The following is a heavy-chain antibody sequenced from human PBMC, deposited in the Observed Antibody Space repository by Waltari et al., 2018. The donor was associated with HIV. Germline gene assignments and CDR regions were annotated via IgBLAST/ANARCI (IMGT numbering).Heavy chain of an antibody. CDR1: GFPFSCYA. V-gene: IGHV3-23*01. CDR2: ISGSGGST. CDR3: AKDNRDPLGTLWY. D-gene: IGHD2-21*01. J-gene: IGHJ4*02. Sequence: EVQLLESGGGLVQPGGSLRLSCAASGFPFSCYAMSWVRQAPGKGLDWVSFISGSGGSTYYADSVKGRFTISRDNSKNTLYLQMNSLRAEDTAVYYCAKDNRDPLGTLWYWGQGTLVTVSS.